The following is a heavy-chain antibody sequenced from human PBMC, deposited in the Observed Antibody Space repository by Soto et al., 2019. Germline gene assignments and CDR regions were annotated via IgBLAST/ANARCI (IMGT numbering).Heavy chain of an antibody. D-gene: IGHD2-2*01. CDR3: ARACSSNSCYDVFDY. CDR1: GGSIRSYY. J-gene: IGHJ4*02. Sequence: XETLSLTCTVSGGSIRSYYWSLIRQPAGKGLEWIGRIYTSGSTNYNPSLKSRVTMSVDTSKNQFSLKLSSVTAADTAVYYCARACSSNSCYDVFDYWGQGTLVTVS. V-gene: IGHV4-4*07. CDR2: IYTSGST.